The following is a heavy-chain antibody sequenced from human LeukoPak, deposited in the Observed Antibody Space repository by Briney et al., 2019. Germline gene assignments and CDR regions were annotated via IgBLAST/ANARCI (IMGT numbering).Heavy chain of an antibody. V-gene: IGHV3-30*04. D-gene: IGHD3-22*01. CDR3: ARGYGGGSGYYYRVDY. Sequence: AGGSLRLSCSASRFTFSNYAMHWVRQAPGKGLEGVAVISSDGSNEYYADSVKGRFTISRDNSKNTLYLQMNSLRAEDAAVYYCARGYGGGSGYYYRVDYWGQGTLITVSS. CDR2: ISSDGSNE. CDR1: RFTFSNYA. J-gene: IGHJ4*02.